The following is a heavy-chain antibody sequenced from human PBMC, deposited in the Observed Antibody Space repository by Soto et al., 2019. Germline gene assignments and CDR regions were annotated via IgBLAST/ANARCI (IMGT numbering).Heavy chain of an antibody. J-gene: IGHJ6*02. CDR3: AKGSVLRVVEAPLAILGGVDV. CDR1: GFTFSTYS. CDR2: MSYDGSHE. D-gene: IGHD2-8*01. V-gene: IGHV3-30*18. Sequence: PGGSLRLSCAASGFTFSTYSMNWVRQAPGKGLEWVAVMSYDGSHEYYADSVKGRFTISRDNSKTILYLQMNSPRLEDTAVYYCAKGSVLRVVEAPLAILGGVDVWGQGAMVTVSS.